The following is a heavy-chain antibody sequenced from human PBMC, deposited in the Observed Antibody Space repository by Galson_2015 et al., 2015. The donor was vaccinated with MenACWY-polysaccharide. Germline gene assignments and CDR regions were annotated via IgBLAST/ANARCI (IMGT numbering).Heavy chain of an antibody. J-gene: IGHJ4*02. CDR2: IYHSGST. V-gene: IGHV4-38-2*01. Sequence: ETLSLTCAVSGYSISSGSYWGWIRQPPGKGLEWIGSIYHSGSTYYNPSLKSRVTISVDTSKNQFSLKLSSVTAADTAVYYCARVEKYSGSFYILYWGQGTLVTVSS. CDR3: ARVEKYSGSFYILY. D-gene: IGHD1-26*01. CDR1: GYSISSGSY.